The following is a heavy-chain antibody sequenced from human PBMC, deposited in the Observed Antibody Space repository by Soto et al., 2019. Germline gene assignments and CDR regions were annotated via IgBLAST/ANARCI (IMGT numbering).Heavy chain of an antibody. CDR3: ARQHRPGLRYSSGRDWFDP. CDR1: GYSFTSYW. V-gene: IGHV5-51*01. J-gene: IGHJ5*02. Sequence: GESLKISCKGSGYSFTSYWIGWVRQMPGKGLEWMGIIYPGDSDTRYSPSFQGQVTISADKSLSTAYLQWSSLQASDTAMSYCARQHRPGLRYSSGRDWFDPWGQGTLVTVSS. CDR2: IYPGDSDT. D-gene: IGHD6-19*01.